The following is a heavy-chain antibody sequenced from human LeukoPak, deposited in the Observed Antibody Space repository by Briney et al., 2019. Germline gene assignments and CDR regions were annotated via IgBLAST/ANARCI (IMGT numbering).Heavy chain of an antibody. CDR2: ISSSGSTI. CDR3: AIQITMIVVVPYFDC. J-gene: IGHJ4*02. CDR1: GLTFSDYY. V-gene: IGHV3-11*04. Sequence: GGSLRLSCAASGLTFSDYYMTWIRQAPGKGLEWVAYISSSGSTIYSADSVKGRFTVSRDNAKNSLFLHMNSLRAEDTAIYYCAIQITMIVVVPYFDCWGQGTLVTVSS. D-gene: IGHD3-22*01.